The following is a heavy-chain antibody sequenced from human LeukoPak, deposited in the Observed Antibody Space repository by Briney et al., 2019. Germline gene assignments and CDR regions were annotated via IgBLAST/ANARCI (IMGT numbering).Heavy chain of an antibody. CDR2: IYYSGST. CDR3: ARRGIAAHFDY. D-gene: IGHD6-6*01. Sequence: TSETLSLTCTVSGGSISSYYWSWIRQPPGKGLEWIGYIYYSGSTNYNPSLKSRVTISVDTSKNQFSLKLSSVTAADTAVYYCARRGIAAHFDYWGQGTLVTVSS. J-gene: IGHJ4*02. CDR1: GGSISSYY. V-gene: IGHV4-59*01.